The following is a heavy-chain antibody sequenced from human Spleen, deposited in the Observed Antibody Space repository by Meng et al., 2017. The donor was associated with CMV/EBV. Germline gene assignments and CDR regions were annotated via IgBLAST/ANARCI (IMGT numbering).Heavy chain of an antibody. CDR3: AKGWGGDYYYYAMDV. CDR1: GFTFSSYA. V-gene: IGHV3-23*01. J-gene: IGHJ6*02. D-gene: IGHD2-21*01. CDR2: ISGSGHSP. Sequence: GGSLRLSCAASGFTFSSYAMSWVRQAPGKGLEWVSGISGSGHSPYYIDSVRGRFTISRDNSRNTLFLEMNSLRAEDTAVYYCAKGWGGDYYYYAMDVWGQGTTVTVSS.